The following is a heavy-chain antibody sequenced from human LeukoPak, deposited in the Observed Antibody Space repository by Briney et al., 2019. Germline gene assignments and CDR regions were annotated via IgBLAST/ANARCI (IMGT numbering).Heavy chain of an antibody. CDR2: ISSSSSYI. D-gene: IGHD6-13*01. CDR1: GFTFSSYS. CDR3: ASSGGGIAAAGTYYFDY. V-gene: IGHV3-21*01. Sequence: PGRSLRLSCAASGFTFSSYSMNWVRQAPGKGLEWVSSISSSSSYIYYADSVKGRFTISRDNAKNSLYLQMNSLRAEDTAVYYCASSGGGIAAAGTYYFDYWGQGTLVTVSS. J-gene: IGHJ4*02.